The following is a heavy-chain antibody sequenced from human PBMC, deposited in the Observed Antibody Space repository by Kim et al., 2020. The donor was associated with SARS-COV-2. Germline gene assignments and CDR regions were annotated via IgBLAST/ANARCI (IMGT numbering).Heavy chain of an antibody. J-gene: IGHJ5*02. D-gene: IGHD3-10*01. V-gene: IGHV4-59*08. CDR3: ARQEYTVMVRGVLTSFDP. CDR1: GGSIRSYF. CDR2: IYYTGNT. Sequence: SETLSHTCNVSGGSIRSYFWSWIRQPPGKGLEWIGYIYYTGNTNYNPSFKSRVTMSVDTAKNQFSLKVKSVTAADTAVYYCARQEYTVMVRGVLTSFDPWGQGTLITVSS.